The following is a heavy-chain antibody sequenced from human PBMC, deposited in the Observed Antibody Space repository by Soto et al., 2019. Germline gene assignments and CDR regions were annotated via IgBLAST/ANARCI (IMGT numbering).Heavy chain of an antibody. D-gene: IGHD5-18*01. CDR2: IIPILGIA. CDR1: GGTFSSYT. Sequence: QVQLVQSGAEVKKPGSSAKVSCKASGGTFSSYTISWVRQAPGQGLEWMGRIIPILGIANYAQKFQGRVTITADKSTSTAYMELSSLRSEDTAVYYCASSLVDTAMDSDYWGQGTLVTVSS. V-gene: IGHV1-69*02. J-gene: IGHJ4*02. CDR3: ASSLVDTAMDSDY.